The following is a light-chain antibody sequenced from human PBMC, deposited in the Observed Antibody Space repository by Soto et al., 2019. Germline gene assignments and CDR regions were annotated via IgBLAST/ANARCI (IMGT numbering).Light chain of an antibody. CDR2: AAS. CDR3: LLTYRSPQT. CDR1: QSINSF. Sequence: DVQMTHSPSSLSASVGDRVAITCRASQSINSFLNWYQQTPGEAPKLLIYAASSVQSGVPSRFSDSVNGTDFTFAITALQPADFATHCCLLTYRSPQTFGHWTKREIK. J-gene: IGKJ2*01. V-gene: IGKV1-39*01.